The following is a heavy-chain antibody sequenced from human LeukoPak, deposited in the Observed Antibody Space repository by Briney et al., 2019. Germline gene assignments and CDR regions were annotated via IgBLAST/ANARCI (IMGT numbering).Heavy chain of an antibody. V-gene: IGHV3-30*02. J-gene: IGHJ4*02. CDR1: GFTFSSYG. CDR2: IRHDGTNQ. CDR3: ARSRNVRTFDY. Sequence: GGSLRLSCAASGFTFSSYGVHWVRQAPGKGLEWVTFIRHDGTNQHYGDSVKGRFTISRDNLKNTVFLQMNRVRAEDTAVYFCARSRNVRTFDYWGQGTLVAVSS.